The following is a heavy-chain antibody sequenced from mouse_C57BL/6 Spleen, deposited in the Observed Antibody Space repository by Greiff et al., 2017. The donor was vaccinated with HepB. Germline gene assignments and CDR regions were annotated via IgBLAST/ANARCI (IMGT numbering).Heavy chain of an antibody. D-gene: IGHD2-4*01. Sequence: VQLQQPGAELVKPGASVKLSCKASGYTFTSYWMQWVKQRPGQGLEWIGEIDPSDSYTNYNQKFKGKATLTVDTSSSTAYMQLSSLTSEDSAVYYCARRDYDYDEGYWYFDVWGTGTTVTVSS. CDR3: ARRDYDYDEGYWYFDV. CDR1: GYTFTSYW. V-gene: IGHV1-50*01. CDR2: IDPSDSYT. J-gene: IGHJ1*03.